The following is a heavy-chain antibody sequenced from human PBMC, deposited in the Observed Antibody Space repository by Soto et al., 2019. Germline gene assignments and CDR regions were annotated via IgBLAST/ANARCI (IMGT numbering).Heavy chain of an antibody. CDR2: IKSKTDGGTT. Sequence: GGSLRLSCAASGFTFSNAWMSWVRQAPGKGLEWVGRIKSKTDGGTTDYAAPVKGRFTISRDDSKNTLYLQMNSLKTEDTAVYYCTTGGYSSGWYFQVSYWGQGTLVTVSS. D-gene: IGHD6-19*01. CDR1: GFTFSNAW. J-gene: IGHJ4*02. CDR3: TTGGYSSGWYFQVSY. V-gene: IGHV3-15*01.